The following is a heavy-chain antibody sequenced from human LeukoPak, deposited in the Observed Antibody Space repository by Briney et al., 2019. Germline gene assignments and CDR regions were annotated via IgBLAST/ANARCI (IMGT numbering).Heavy chain of an antibody. CDR2: IYYSGNT. Sequence: SETLSLTCTVSGVSISSSNSYWGWIRQPPGKGLEWIGSIYYSGNTYYNASLKSQVSISIDTSKNQFSLRLSSVTAADTAVYYCAREGGYNSSGWYSRYNWFDPWGQGTLVTVSS. V-gene: IGHV4-39*07. CDR3: AREGGYNSSGWYSRYNWFDP. CDR1: GVSISSSNSY. J-gene: IGHJ5*02. D-gene: IGHD6-19*01.